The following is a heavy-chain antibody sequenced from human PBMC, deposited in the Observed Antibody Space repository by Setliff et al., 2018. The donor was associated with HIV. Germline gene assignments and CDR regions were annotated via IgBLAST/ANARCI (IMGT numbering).Heavy chain of an antibody. V-gene: IGHV3-74*01. CDR2: INSDGSST. CDR1: GFTFSSYW. CDR3: ARRRGAYFDWLSEDDFDY. Sequence: PGGSLRLSCIASGFTFSSYWMHWVRQAPGKGLVWVSRINSDGSSTSYADSVKGRFTISRDNAKNTLYLQMNSLRAEDTAVYYCARRRGAYFDWLSEDDFDYWGQGTLVTVSS. D-gene: IGHD3-9*01. J-gene: IGHJ4*02.